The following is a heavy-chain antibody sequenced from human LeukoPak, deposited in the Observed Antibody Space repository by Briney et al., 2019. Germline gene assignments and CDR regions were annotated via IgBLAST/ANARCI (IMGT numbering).Heavy chain of an antibody. CDR2: ISSSSSTI. J-gene: IGHJ4*02. Sequence: GGSLRLSCAASGFTFSSYSMNWVRQAPGKGLEWVSYISSSSSTIYYADSVKGRFTISRDNSKNTLYLQMNSLRAEDTAVYYCAKDSSSWYYFDYWGQGTLVTVSS. V-gene: IGHV3-48*01. CDR1: GFTFSSYS. D-gene: IGHD6-13*01. CDR3: AKDSSSWYYFDY.